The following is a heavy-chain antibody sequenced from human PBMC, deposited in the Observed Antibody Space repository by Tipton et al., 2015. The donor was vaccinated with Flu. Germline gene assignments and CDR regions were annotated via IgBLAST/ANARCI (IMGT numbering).Heavy chain of an antibody. CDR3: ARDTFISKYLAGFDY. CDR2: ISSSGSTI. D-gene: IGHD2/OR15-2a*01. CDR1: GFTFSSYE. V-gene: IGHV3-48*03. J-gene: IGHJ4*02. Sequence: SLRLSCAASGFTFSSYEMNWVRQAPGKGLEWVPYISSSGSTIYYADSVKGRFTISRDNAKNSLYLQMNSLRAEDTAVYYCARDTFISKYLAGFDYWGQGTLVTVSS.